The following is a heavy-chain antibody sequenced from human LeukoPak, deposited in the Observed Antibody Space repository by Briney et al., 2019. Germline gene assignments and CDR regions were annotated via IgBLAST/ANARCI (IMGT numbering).Heavy chain of an antibody. Sequence: GRSLRLSCAASGFTFSSYGMHWVRQAPGKGLEWVAVIWYDGSNKYYADSVKGRFTISRDNSKNTLYLQMNSLRAEDTAVYYCAREGITMVRGVIPSDAFDIWGQGTMVTFSS. D-gene: IGHD3-10*01. V-gene: IGHV3-33*01. J-gene: IGHJ3*02. CDR1: GFTFSSYG. CDR2: IWYDGSNK. CDR3: AREGITMVRGVIPSDAFDI.